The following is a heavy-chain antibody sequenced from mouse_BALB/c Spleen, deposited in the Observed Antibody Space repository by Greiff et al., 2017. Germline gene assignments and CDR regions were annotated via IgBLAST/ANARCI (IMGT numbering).Heavy chain of an antibody. CDR1: GFTFTDYY. D-gene: IGHD1-2*01. Sequence: EVHLVESGGGLVQPGGSLRLSCATSGFTFTDYYMSWVRQPPGKALEWLGFIRNKANGYTTDYSASVKGRFTISRDNSQSILYLQISTLRAEDSATYYCAREDYGYGYWGQGTTLTVSS. CDR2: IRNKANGYTT. J-gene: IGHJ2*01. CDR3: AREDYGYGY. V-gene: IGHV7-3*02.